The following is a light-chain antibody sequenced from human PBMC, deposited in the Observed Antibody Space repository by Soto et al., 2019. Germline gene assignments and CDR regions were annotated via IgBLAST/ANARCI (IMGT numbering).Light chain of an antibody. J-gene: IGLJ2*01. CDR3: STWDATLNALI. CDR2: SNN. Sequence: QSVLTQPPSASGTPGQRVTISCSGSSSNIGSNTVNWYQQVPGTAPQLLIYSNNQRPSGVPDRFSGSKSGTSASLAISGLQSEDEADYYCSTWDATLNALIFGGGTKLTVL. V-gene: IGLV1-44*01. CDR1: SSNIGSNT.